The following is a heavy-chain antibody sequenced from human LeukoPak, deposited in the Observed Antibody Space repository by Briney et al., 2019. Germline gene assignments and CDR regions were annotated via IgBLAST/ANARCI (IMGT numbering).Heavy chain of an antibody. CDR3: AKDRQRYYPH. CDR2: ISYDGSNK. J-gene: IGHJ1*01. Sequence: PGGSLRLSCAPSGFTFSSYGMHWVRQAPGKGLEWGAVISYDGSNKYYADSVKGRFTISRDNSKNTLYLQMNSLRAEDTAVYYCAKDRQRYYPHWGQGTLVTVSS. V-gene: IGHV3-30*18. D-gene: IGHD3-10*01. CDR1: GFTFSSYG.